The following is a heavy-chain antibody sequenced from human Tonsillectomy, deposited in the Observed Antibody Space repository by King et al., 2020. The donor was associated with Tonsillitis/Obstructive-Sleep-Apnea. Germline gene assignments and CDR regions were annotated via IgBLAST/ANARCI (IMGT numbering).Heavy chain of an antibody. CDR2: FDPEDGET. CDR3: ASPRFYDSSGTWYFDL. D-gene: IGHD3-22*01. CDR1: GYTLTELS. J-gene: IGHJ2*01. V-gene: IGHV1-24*01. Sequence: VQLVQSGAEVKKPGASVKVSCKVSGYTLTELSMHWVRQAPGKGLEWIGGFDPEDGETIYAQKFQGRVTMTEDTSTDTAYMELSSLRSEDTAVYYCASPRFYDSSGTWYFDLWGRGTLVTVSS.